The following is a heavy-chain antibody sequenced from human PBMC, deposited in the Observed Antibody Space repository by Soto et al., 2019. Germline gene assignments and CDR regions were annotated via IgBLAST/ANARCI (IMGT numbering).Heavy chain of an antibody. CDR3: ARDIEGRNSWRDY. V-gene: IGHV1-69*13. CDR2: IIPIFGTA. J-gene: IGHJ4*02. D-gene: IGHD6-13*01. Sequence: ASVKVSCKASGVTFSSYAISWVRQAPGQGLEWMGGIIPIFGTANYAQKFQGRVTITADESTSTAYMELSSLRSEDTAVYYCARDIEGRNSWRDYCGQGTLVTVSS. CDR1: GVTFSSYA.